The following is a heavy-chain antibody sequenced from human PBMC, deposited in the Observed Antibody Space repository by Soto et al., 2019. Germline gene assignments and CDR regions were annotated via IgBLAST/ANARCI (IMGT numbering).Heavy chain of an antibody. D-gene: IGHD6-6*01. Sequence: GGSLRLSCAASGFTFSSYAMSWVRQAPGKGLEWVSAISLSGGTTYYAESVKGRFTISRDNSKNTVYLQVNSLRAEDTAVYYCAKESRIGYSSSSHYFDYWGQGTLVTVSS. V-gene: IGHV3-23*01. CDR1: GFTFSSYA. CDR3: AKESRIGYSSSSHYFDY. CDR2: ISLSGGTT. J-gene: IGHJ4*02.